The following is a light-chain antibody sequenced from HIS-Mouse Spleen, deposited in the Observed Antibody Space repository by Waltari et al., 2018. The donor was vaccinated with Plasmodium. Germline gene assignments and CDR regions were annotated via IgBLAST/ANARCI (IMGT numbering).Light chain of an antibody. CDR1: SSNIGNNY. CDR2: EDS. V-gene: IGLV1-51*01. Sequence: QSVLTQPPSVSAAPGQKVTISCSGSSSNIGNNYVSWYQQLPGTAPKLLSYEDSKGPSGILDRFSGSNSGTSATLGITGLQTGDEADDYCGTWDSSLSAGVVFGGGTKLTVL. J-gene: IGLJ2*01. CDR3: GTWDSSLSAGVV.